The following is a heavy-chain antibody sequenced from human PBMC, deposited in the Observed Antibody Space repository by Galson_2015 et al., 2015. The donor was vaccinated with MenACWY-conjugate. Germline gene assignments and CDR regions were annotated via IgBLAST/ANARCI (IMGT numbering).Heavy chain of an antibody. CDR3: ARRATTGWFDP. J-gene: IGHJ5*02. CDR1: GASMSNYS. V-gene: IGHV4-59*13. D-gene: IGHD4-17*01. Sequence: SETLSLTCTVSGASMSNYSWTWIRQSPGKGLEWIGHIYHSGATNYNPSLQSRVTISADASKDQISLNLASVSAADTAVYYCARRATTGWFDPWGQGTQVTVSS. CDR2: IYHSGAT.